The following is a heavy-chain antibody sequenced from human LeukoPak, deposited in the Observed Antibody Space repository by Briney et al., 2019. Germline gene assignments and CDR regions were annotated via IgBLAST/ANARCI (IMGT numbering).Heavy chain of an antibody. CDR1: GFSFSAYW. D-gene: IGHD3-16*01. CDR3: VRDLVFVWTPGDDFDF. CDR2: INEDATTI. Sequence: GGSLRLSCAASGFSFSAYWMHWVRHAPGKGLEWVSRINEDATTISYADPVKGRFIISRDNSKKSLYLQMNNLRAEDTAVYYCVRDLVFVWTPGDDFDFWGQGTLVTVSS. J-gene: IGHJ4*02. V-gene: IGHV3-74*01.